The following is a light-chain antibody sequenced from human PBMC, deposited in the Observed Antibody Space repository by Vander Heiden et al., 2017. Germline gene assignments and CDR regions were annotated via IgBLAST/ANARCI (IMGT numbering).Light chain of an antibody. CDR2: AAS. CDR1: QGIDTY. Sequence: DIQLTQSPSFLSASVGDRVTITCRTAQGIDTYLAWYQQKPGKAPKLLIYAASTLQRGVPSRFSGSGSGTEFTLTISSLQPEDFATYYCQQLDSYLPFGGGTKVEIK. V-gene: IGKV1-9*01. CDR3: QQLDSYLP. J-gene: IGKJ4*01.